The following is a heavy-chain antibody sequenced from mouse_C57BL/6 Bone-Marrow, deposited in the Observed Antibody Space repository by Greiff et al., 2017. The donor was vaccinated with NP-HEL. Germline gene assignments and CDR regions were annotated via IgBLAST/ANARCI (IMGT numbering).Heavy chain of an antibody. J-gene: IGHJ4*01. Sequence: VQLQQSGPGLVQPSQSLSITCTVSGFSFTSSGVHWVRQSPGQGLEWLGVICRGGSTDYNAAFMSRLCITTDNSESQVFFKMNSLRADDTAIYCCTKNRASMDYWGQGPSVTVSS. CDR2: ICRGGST. V-gene: IGHV2-5*01. CDR3: TKNRASMDY. D-gene: IGHD3-3*01. CDR1: GFSFTSSG.